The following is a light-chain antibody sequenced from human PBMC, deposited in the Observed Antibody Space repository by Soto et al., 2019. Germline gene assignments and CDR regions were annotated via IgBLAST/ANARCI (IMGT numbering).Light chain of an antibody. J-gene: IGKJ4*02. V-gene: IGKV3-11*01. CDR1: QSVGSY. CDR2: DAS. Sequence: EIVLTQSPATLSMSPGERATLSCRASQSVGSYLAWYQQKPGQAPRLLIYDASSRATGIPARFSGSGSGTDFTLTISSLEPEYFALYYCQKRYNWPPLTFGGGTKVEIK. CDR3: QKRYNWPPLT.